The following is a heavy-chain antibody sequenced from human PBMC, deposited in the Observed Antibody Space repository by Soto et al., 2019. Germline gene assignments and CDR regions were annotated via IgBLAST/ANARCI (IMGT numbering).Heavy chain of an antibody. CDR2: IYSGGST. V-gene: IGHV3-53*04. D-gene: IGHD3-22*01. CDR1: GFTVSSNY. CDR3: ARNGYDSSGYYYSYFDY. J-gene: IGHJ4*02. Sequence: GGSLRLSCAASGFTVSSNYMSWVRQAPGKGLEWVSVIYSGGSTYYADSVKGRFTISRHNSKNTLYLQMNSLRAEDTAVYYCARNGYDSSGYYYSYFDYWGQGTLVTVSS.